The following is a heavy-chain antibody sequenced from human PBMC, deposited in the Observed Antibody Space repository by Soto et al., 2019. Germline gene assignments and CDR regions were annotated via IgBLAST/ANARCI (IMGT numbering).Heavy chain of an antibody. CDR2: IYPGDSDT. D-gene: IGHD2-2*01. Sequence: LGESLKISCKGSGYSFTSYWIGWVRQMPGKGLEWMGIIYPGDSDTRYSPSFQGQVTISADKSISTAYLQWSSLKASDTARYYCARCVVPSYYYYYGMDVWGQGTTVTVSS. CDR1: GYSFTSYW. J-gene: IGHJ6*02. V-gene: IGHV5-51*01. CDR3: ARCVVPSYYYYYGMDV.